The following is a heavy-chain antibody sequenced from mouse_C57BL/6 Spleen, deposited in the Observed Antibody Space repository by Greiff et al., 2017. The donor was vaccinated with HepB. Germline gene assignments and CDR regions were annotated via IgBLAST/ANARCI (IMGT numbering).Heavy chain of an antibody. Sequence: EVKLVESGGGLVKPGGSLKLSCAASGFTFSDYGMHWVRQAPEKGLEWVAYISSGSSTIYYADTVKGRFTISRDNAKNTLFLQMTSLRSEDTAMYYCARPTVVEGAMDYWGQGTSVTVSS. CDR1: GFTFSDYG. D-gene: IGHD1-1*01. CDR3: ARPTVVEGAMDY. CDR2: ISSGSSTI. J-gene: IGHJ4*01. V-gene: IGHV5-17*01.